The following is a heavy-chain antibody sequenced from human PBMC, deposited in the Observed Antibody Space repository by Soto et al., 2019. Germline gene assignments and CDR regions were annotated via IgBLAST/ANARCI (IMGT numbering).Heavy chain of an antibody. D-gene: IGHD5-12*01. J-gene: IGHJ4*02. CDR1: GGTFSSYA. V-gene: IGHV1-69*01. CDR3: ARSRGYSGYDSTNDFDY. CDR2: TIPIFGTA. Sequence: QVQLVQSGAEVKKPGSSVKVSCKASGGTFSSYAISWVRQAPGQGLEWMGGTIPIFGTANYAQKSQGRVTITADESTSTAYMELSSLRSEDTAVYYCARSRGYSGYDSTNDFDYWGQGTLVTVSS.